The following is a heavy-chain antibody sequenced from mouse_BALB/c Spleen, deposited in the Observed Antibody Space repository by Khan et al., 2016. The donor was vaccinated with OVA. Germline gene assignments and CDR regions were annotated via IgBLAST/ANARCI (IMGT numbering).Heavy chain of an antibody. V-gene: IGHV1S56*01. CDR2: IYPGNVNT. J-gene: IGHJ4*01. CDR3: ARWGVNYPSYAMDY. D-gene: IGHD2-1*01. Sequence: QXQLQQSGPELVKPGASVRISCKASGYTFTSYYIHWVKQRPGQGLEWIGWIYPGNVNTKYNEKFKGKATLTADTSSSTAYMQLSSLTSEDSSVYFCARWGVNYPSYAMDYWGQGTSVTVSS. CDR1: GYTFTSYY.